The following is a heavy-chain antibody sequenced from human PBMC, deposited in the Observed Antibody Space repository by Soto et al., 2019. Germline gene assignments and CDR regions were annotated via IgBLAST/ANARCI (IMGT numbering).Heavy chain of an antibody. Sequence: PVGSLRLSCAASGFTFSSYAMSWVRQAPGKGLEWVSAISGSGGSTYYADSVKGRFTISRDNSKNTLYLQMNSLRAEDTAVYYCAKASSSWPKGWFDPWGQGTLVTVS. J-gene: IGHJ5*02. V-gene: IGHV3-23*01. CDR3: AKASSSWPKGWFDP. CDR2: ISGSGGST. CDR1: GFTFSSYA. D-gene: IGHD6-13*01.